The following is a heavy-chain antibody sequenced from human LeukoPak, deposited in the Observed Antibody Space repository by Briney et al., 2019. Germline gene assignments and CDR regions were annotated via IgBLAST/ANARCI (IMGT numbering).Heavy chain of an antibody. D-gene: IGHD3-16*01. CDR3: ARDPPSRGTRYFDY. V-gene: IGHV3-30*02. Sequence: GGSLRLSCEASGFTFSSYGMHWVRQAPGKGLEWVAFIRYDGSNKYYADSVKGRFTISRDNAKNSLYLQMDSLRVEDTAVYYCARDPPSRGTRYFDYWGQGILVTVSS. CDR1: GFTFSSYG. J-gene: IGHJ4*02. CDR2: IRYDGSNK.